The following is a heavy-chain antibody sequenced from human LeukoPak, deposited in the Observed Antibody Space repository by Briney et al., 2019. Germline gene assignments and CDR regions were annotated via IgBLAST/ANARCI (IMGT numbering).Heavy chain of an antibody. J-gene: IGHJ4*02. CDR3: AKGTDY. Sequence: GGSLRLSCAASGFTFSSYGMSWVRQAPGKGLEWVSAISGNGGSTYFADSVKGRFTISRDNSENTLYLQLNSLRVEDTAIYYCAKGTDYWGQGTLVTVSS. V-gene: IGHV3-23*01. CDR1: GFTFSSYG. CDR2: ISGNGGST.